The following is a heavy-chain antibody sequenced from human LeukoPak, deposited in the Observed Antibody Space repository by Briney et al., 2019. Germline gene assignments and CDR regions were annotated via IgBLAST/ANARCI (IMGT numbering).Heavy chain of an antibody. CDR3: ARTHVAVAGTDY. J-gene: IGHJ4*02. CDR2: IYYSGST. V-gene: IGHV4-39*01. Sequence: PSETLSLTCTVSGGSISSSSYYWGWIRQPPGKGLEWIGSIYYSGSTYYNPSLKSRVTISVDTSKNQFSLKLSSVTAADTAVYYCARTHVAVAGTDYWGQGTLVTVSS. CDR1: GGSISSSSYY. D-gene: IGHD6-19*01.